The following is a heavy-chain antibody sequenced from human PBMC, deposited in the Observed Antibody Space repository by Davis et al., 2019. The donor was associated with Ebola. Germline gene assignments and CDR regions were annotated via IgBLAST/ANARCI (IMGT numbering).Heavy chain of an antibody. V-gene: IGHV3-74*01. CDR1: GFTFSSYW. Sequence: HTGGSLRLSCAASGFTFSSYWMHWVRQAPGKGLVRVSRINSDGSSTSYADSVKGRFTISRDNAKNTLYLQMNSLRAEDTAVYYCARGGSFGVVIPYYYYGMDVWGQGTTVTVSS. CDR3: ARGGSFGVVIPYYYYGMDV. D-gene: IGHD3-3*01. CDR2: INSDGSST. J-gene: IGHJ6*02.